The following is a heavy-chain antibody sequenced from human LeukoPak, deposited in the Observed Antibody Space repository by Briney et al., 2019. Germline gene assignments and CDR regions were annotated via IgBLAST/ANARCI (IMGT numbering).Heavy chain of an antibody. CDR3: ARAEYSSSWYPNSYYYYYMDV. J-gene: IGHJ6*03. Sequence: GASVKVSCKASGGTFSSYAISWVRQAPGQGLEWMGGIIPIFGTANYAQKFQGRVTITADESTSTAYMELSRLRSEDTAVYYCARAEYSSSWYPNSYYYYYMDVWGKGTTVTISS. CDR2: IIPIFGTA. V-gene: IGHV1-69*13. CDR1: GGTFSSYA. D-gene: IGHD6-13*01.